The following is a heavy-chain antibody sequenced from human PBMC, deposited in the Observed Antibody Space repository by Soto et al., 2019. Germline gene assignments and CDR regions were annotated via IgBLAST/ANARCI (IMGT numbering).Heavy chain of an antibody. CDR3: AREGEMPYYYYGLDV. J-gene: IGHJ6*02. CDR2: ISGYNGHT. Sequence: QVQLVQSGAEVRKPGASVKVSCKASGYTFTTYGISWVRQAPGQGLEWMGWISGYNGHTKYAQNFQGRVTMTTDTSRSTVYMDLRSLRSDDTAVYYCAREGEMPYYYYGLDVWGQGTTVTVSS. CDR1: GYTFTTYG. D-gene: IGHD3-16*01. V-gene: IGHV1-18*01.